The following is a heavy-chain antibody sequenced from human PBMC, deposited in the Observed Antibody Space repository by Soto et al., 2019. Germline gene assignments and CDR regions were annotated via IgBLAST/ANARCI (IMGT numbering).Heavy chain of an antibody. Sequence: SVKVSCKASGGTFSSYTISWVRQAPGQGLEWMGRIIPILGIANYAQKFQGRVTITADKSTSTAYMELSSLRSEDTAVYYCATTYYDRGRAIDFDYWGQGTLVTVSS. D-gene: IGHD3-3*01. CDR1: GGTFSSYT. CDR2: IIPILGIA. V-gene: IGHV1-69*02. J-gene: IGHJ4*02. CDR3: ATTYYDRGRAIDFDY.